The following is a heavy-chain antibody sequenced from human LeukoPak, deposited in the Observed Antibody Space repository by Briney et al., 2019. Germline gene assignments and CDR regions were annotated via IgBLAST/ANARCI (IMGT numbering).Heavy chain of an antibody. J-gene: IGHJ4*02. CDR1: GYTFTSYG. Sequence: VASVKVSCKASGYTFTSYGISWVRQAPGQGLEWMGWISAYNGNTNYAQKLQGRVTMTTDTSTSTAYMELRSLRSDDTAVYYCARVAITMIVVVSPFDYWGQGTLVTVSS. CDR3: ARVAITMIVVVSPFDY. V-gene: IGHV1-18*01. CDR2: ISAYNGNT. D-gene: IGHD3-22*01.